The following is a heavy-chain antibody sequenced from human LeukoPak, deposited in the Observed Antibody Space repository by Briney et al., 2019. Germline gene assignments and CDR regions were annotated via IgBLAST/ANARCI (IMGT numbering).Heavy chain of an antibody. CDR2: IYYSGST. J-gene: IGHJ4*02. CDR1: PGSLSSSSYY. Sequence: PSETLSLTCIVSPGSLSSSSYYGGWIRQPPEKGLEWIGRIYYSGSTYYIPSLKRRVSISVDTSKNQCSLKLSSVTAADTAVYYCARSPPQYYYDRSSYSDFDYWGQGTLVTVSS. CDR3: ARSPPQYYYDRSSYSDFDY. V-gene: IGHV4-39*01. D-gene: IGHD3-22*01.